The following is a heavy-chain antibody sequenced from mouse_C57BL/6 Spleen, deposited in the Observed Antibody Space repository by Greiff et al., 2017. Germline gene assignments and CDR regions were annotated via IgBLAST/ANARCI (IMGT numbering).Heavy chain of an antibody. CDR3: ARRGGDCYSAWFAY. J-gene: IGHJ3*01. CDR1: GYTFTSYW. CDR2: IYPGSGST. Sequence: QVQLQQPGAELVKPGASVKMSCKASGYTFTSYWITWVKQRPGQGLEWIGDIYPGSGSTNYNEKFKSKATLTVDTSSSTAYMQLSSLTSEDSAVYYCARRGGDCYSAWFAYWGQGTLVTVSA. V-gene: IGHV1-55*01. D-gene: IGHD2-3*01.